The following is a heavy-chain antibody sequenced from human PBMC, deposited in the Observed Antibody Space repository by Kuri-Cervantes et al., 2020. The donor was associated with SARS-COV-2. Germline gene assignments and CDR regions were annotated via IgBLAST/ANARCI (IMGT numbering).Heavy chain of an antibody. V-gene: IGHV3-21*01. Sequence: GESLKISCAVSGFSFKTYAMDWVRQAPGKGLEWVSSISASASYKYYADSVKGRFTISRDNSKNTLYLQMNSLRAEDTAVYYCARDSSWFGELFPAYFDYWGQGTLVTVSS. CDR3: ARDSSWFGELFPAYFDY. D-gene: IGHD3-10*01. CDR1: GFSFKTYA. CDR2: ISASASYK. J-gene: IGHJ4*02.